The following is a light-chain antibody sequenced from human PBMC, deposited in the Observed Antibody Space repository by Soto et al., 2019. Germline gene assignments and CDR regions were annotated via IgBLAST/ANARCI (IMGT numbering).Light chain of an antibody. CDR3: QVWDSSSDHPV. CDR2: YDS. V-gene: IGLV3-21*04. Sequence: SYELTQPPSVSVAPGKTARITCGGNNIGSKSVHWYQQKPGQAPVMVIYYDSDRPSGIPERLSGSNSGNTATLTINRVEAGDEADYYCQVWDSSSDHPVFGGGTKLTVL. CDR1: NIGSKS. J-gene: IGLJ2*01.